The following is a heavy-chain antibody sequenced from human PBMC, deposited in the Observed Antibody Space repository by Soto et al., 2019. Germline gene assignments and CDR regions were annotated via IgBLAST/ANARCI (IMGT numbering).Heavy chain of an antibody. J-gene: IGHJ4*02. CDR3: ERDFSYSSGWYVGY. V-gene: IGHV3-21*01. D-gene: IGHD6-19*01. Sequence: EVQLVESGGGLVKPGGSLRLSCAASGFTFSSYSMNWVRQAPGTGLEWVSSISSSSSYIYYPDSVKGRFTISRDNAKNSLYLQMNSLRAEDKAVYYCERDFSYSSGWYVGYWGQGTLVTVSS. CDR2: ISSSSSYI. CDR1: GFTFSSYS.